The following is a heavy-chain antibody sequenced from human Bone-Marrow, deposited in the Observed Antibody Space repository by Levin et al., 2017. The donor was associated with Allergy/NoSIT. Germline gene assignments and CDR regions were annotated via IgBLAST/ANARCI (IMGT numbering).Heavy chain of an antibody. CDR1: GGSIGTYY. Sequence: PSETLSLTCSVSGGSIGTYYWSWIRQTPGKGLEWIGYIHYSGNTNYNPSLQSRVSISVDTSKNQFSLNLSSVTAADAAVYFCAREWGGENSFDALETWGQGTKVTVSS. J-gene: IGHJ3*02. V-gene: IGHV4-59*01. CDR3: AREWGGENSFDALET. D-gene: IGHD2-21*01. CDR2: IHYSGNT.